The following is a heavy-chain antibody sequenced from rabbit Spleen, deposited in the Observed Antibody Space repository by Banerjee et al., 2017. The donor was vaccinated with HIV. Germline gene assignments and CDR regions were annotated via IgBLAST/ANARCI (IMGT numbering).Heavy chain of an antibody. V-gene: IGHV1S40*01. Sequence: QSLEESGGDLVKPGASLTLTCTASGFSFSSRYYICWVRQAPGKGLEWIACIYSGSSGDTYYASWAKGRFTISKTSSTTVTLQMTSLTVADTATYFCARDTGSSFSSYGMDLWGPGTLVTVS. D-gene: IGHD8-1*01. CDR3: ARDTGSSFSSYGMDL. CDR1: GFSFSSRYY. J-gene: IGHJ6*01. CDR2: IYSGSSGDT.